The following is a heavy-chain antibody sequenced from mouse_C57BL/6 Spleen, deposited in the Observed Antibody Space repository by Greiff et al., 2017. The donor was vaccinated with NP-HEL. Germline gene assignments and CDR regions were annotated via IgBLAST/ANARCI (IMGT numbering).Heavy chain of an antibody. CDR3: APTVVATPFAY. J-gene: IGHJ3*01. CDR1: GYTFTDYY. D-gene: IGHD1-1*01. V-gene: IGHV1-19*01. CDR2: INPYNGGT. Sequence: EVMLQQSGPVLVKPGASVKMSCKASGYTFTDYYMNWVKQSHGKSLEWIGVINPYNGGTSYNQKFKGKGRLTVDKSASPAYMELNSLKSEDSAVYYCAPTVVATPFAYWGQGTLVTVAA.